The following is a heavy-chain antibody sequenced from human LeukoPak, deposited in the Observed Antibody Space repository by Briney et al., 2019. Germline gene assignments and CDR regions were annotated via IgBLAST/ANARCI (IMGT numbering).Heavy chain of an antibody. D-gene: IGHD3-22*01. Sequence: PGGSLRLSCAASGFTFSSYSMNWVRQAPGKGLEWVSSISSSSSYIYYADSVKGRFTISRDNAKNSLYLQMNSLRAEDTAVYYCASDRGYYDSSGYYWARYYYYGMDVWGQGTTVTVSS. CDR2: ISSSSSYI. V-gene: IGHV3-21*01. J-gene: IGHJ6*02. CDR1: GFTFSSYS. CDR3: ASDRGYYDSSGYYWARYYYYGMDV.